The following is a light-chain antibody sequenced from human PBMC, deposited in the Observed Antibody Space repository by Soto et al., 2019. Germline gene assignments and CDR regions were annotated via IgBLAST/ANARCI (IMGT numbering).Light chain of an antibody. CDR2: DAS. CDR1: QSVSSY. V-gene: IGKV3-11*01. J-gene: IGKJ4*01. Sequence: EIVLTQSPATLSSSPGERATLSCRASQSVSSYLAWYQHKPGQAPRLLIYDASSRATGIPARFSGTGSGTDFPLTISRLERADFVLSYCQQRRDWCTFGGGTKVEFK. CDR3: QQRRDWCT.